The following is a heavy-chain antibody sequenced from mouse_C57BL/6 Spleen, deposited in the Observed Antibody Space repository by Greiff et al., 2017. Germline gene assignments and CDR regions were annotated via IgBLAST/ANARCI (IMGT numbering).Heavy chain of an antibody. CDR1: GFNITAYY. V-gene: IGHV14-1*01. CDR2: IDPEDGDT. J-gene: IGHJ3*01. Sequence: VHVKQSGAELVRPGASVKLSCTASGFNITAYYMHWVKQRPEQGLELIGRIDPEDGDTESSPTFQGKATRTANTSSNTAYLQLSSLTSEDTAVYYCTTTAQAAWFAYWGQGTLVTVSA. D-gene: IGHD3-2*02. CDR3: TTTAQAAWFAY.